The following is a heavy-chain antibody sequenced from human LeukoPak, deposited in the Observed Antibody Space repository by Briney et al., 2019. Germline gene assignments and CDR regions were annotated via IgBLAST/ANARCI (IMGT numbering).Heavy chain of an antibody. CDR2: ISAYNGNT. Sequence: ASVKVSCKASGYTFTSYGISWVRQAPGQGLEWMGWISAYNGNTNYAQKFQGRVTITRNTSISTAYMELSSLRSEDTAVYYCARSLPYYDFWGGYYPAMDGWGKGTTVTVSS. CDR1: GYTFTSYG. J-gene: IGHJ6*03. D-gene: IGHD3-3*01. CDR3: ARSLPYYDFWGGYYPAMDG. V-gene: IGHV1-18*01.